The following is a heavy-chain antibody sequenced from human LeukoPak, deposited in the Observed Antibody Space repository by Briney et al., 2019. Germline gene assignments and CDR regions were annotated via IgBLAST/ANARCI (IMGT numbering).Heavy chain of an antibody. Sequence: GGSLRLSCSGSGFTFSNHAMHWVRQAPGKRLEYVSGISANGGSTYYADSVKGKFTISGDNSKNTLYLQMSSLRPEDTAVYSCVQDWVATIVAPRHFDYWGQGTLVTVSS. D-gene: IGHD5-24*01. CDR3: VQDWVATIVAPRHFDY. J-gene: IGHJ4*02. CDR1: GFTFSNHA. CDR2: ISANGGST. V-gene: IGHV3-64D*06.